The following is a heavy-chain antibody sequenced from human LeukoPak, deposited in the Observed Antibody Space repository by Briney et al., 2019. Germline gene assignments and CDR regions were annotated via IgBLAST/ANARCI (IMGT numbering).Heavy chain of an antibody. CDR3: ARDRSLVTAVSGSMNY. Sequence: AAVKVSCKASGYTFTSYYMHWVRRAHGQGLEWMGIINPSGSSTSYAKKFQGRVTMTRDTSTSTVYMELSSLRSEDTAVYYCARDRSLVTAVSGSMNYWGQGTLVTVSS. D-gene: IGHD6-19*01. V-gene: IGHV1-46*01. CDR1: GYTFTSYY. CDR2: INPSGSST. J-gene: IGHJ4*02.